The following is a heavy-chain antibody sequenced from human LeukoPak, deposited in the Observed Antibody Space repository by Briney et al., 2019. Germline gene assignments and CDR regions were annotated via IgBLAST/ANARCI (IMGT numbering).Heavy chain of an antibody. V-gene: IGHV3-30*18. CDR3: AKNLLTTVTTGYYYYYGTDV. CDR2: ISYDGSNK. D-gene: IGHD4-17*01. CDR1: GYTFSSYG. Sequence: GGSLRLSCAASGYTFSSYGMYWVRQAPGKGLEWVAVISYDGSNKYYADSVKGRFTISRDNSKNTLYLQMNSLRAEDTAVYYCAKNLLTTVTTGYYYYYGTDVWGQGTTVTVSS. J-gene: IGHJ6*02.